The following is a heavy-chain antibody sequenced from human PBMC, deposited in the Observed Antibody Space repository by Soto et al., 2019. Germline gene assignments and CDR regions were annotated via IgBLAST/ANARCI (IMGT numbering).Heavy chain of an antibody. CDR1: GGTFSSYA. CDR2: IIPIFGTA. Sequence: VQLVQSGAEVKKPGSSVKVSCKASGGTFSSYAISWVRQAPGQGLEWMGGIIPIFGTANYAQKFQGRVTTTAYESTSTAYMELSSLRSEDTAVYYCARDTGAGAATNMGWFDPWGQGTLVTVSS. J-gene: IGHJ5*02. CDR3: ARDTGAGAATNMGWFDP. V-gene: IGHV1-69*01. D-gene: IGHD6-19*01.